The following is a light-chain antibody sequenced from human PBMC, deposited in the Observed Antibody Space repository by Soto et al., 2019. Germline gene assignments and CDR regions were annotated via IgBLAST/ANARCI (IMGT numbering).Light chain of an antibody. CDR2: EVS. CDR1: SSDFGSYNR. V-gene: IGLV2-18*02. CDR3: SSYTSSSTLV. J-gene: IGLJ2*01. Sequence: QSALTQPPSVSGSPGQSVTISCTGTSSDFGSYNRVSWYQRPPGTGPKLMIYEVSNRPSGVPDRFSGSKSGNTASLTISGLQAEDEAEYYCSSYTSSSTLVFGGGTKLTVL.